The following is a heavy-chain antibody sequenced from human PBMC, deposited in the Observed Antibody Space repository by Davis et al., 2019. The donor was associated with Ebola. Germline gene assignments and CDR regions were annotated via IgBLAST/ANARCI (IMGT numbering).Heavy chain of an antibody. CDR2: ISSSSSYI. V-gene: IGHV3-21*01. D-gene: IGHD3-3*01. Sequence: GESLKISCAASGFTFSTYDMNWVRQAPGKGLEWVSSISSSSSYIYYADSVKGRFTISRDNAKNSLYLQMNSLRAEDTALYYCASQIGSGSPPYYYGMDVWGQGTTVTVSS. J-gene: IGHJ6*02. CDR3: ASQIGSGSPPYYYGMDV. CDR1: GFTFSTYD.